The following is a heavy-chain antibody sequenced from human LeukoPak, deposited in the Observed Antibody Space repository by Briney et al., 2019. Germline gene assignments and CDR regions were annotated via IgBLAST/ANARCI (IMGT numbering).Heavy chain of an antibody. V-gene: IGHV4-39*01. D-gene: IGHD3-10*01. Sequence: SETLSLTCTVSGGSISSGHYYWGWIRQPPGKGLESIGTIYYSGSTNYNPSLKSRVTISVDTSKNQFSLRLSSVTAADTAFYYCARHGAVGELLYHFDKWGQGTLVTVSS. J-gene: IGHJ4*02. CDR1: GGSISSGHYY. CDR3: ARHGAVGELLYHFDK. CDR2: IYYSGST.